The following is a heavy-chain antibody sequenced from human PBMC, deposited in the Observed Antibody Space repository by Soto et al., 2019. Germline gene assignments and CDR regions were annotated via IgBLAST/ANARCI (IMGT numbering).Heavy chain of an antibody. D-gene: IGHD6-13*01. CDR1: GFTFSRLW. V-gene: IGHV3-74*01. CDR2: ISSDGTTT. CDR3: AREEPVSSWSPLDY. Sequence: GGSLRLSCAASGFTFSRLWMHWVRQAPGKGLVWVSRISSDGTTTHYADSVRGRFTMSRDNAKNTLYLQLSSLRAEDTGVYFCAREEPVSSWSPLDYWGQGA. J-gene: IGHJ4*02.